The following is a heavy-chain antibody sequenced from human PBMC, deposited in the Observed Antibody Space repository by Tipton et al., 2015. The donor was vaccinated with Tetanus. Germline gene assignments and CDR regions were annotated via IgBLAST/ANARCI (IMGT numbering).Heavy chain of an antibody. V-gene: IGHV3-11*01. CDR1: GFTFSDYY. J-gene: IGHJ3*02. CDR2: ITGGGSSI. D-gene: IGHD2-8*01. CDR3: AGPALLSTYGLDI. Sequence: SLRLSCAASGFTFSDYYMTWIRQAPGKGLEWVSYITGGGSSIYYADSVKGRFTISRDNAKNSLYLQMNSLRVEDTAVYYCAGPALLSTYGLDIWSQGTMVTVSS.